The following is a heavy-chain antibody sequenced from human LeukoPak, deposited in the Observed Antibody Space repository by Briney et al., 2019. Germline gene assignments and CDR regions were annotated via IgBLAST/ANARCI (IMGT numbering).Heavy chain of an antibody. V-gene: IGHV1-46*01. CDR1: GYTFTSYY. CDR3: ARGGVLLWFGSSDNWFDP. J-gene: IGHJ5*02. Sequence: GASVKVSCKASGYTFTSYYMHWVRQAPGQGLEWMGIINPSGGSTSYAQKFQGRVTMTRDTSTSTAYMELSSLRSEDTAVYYCARGGVLLWFGSSDNWFDPWGQGTLVTVSS. D-gene: IGHD3-10*01. CDR2: INPSGGST.